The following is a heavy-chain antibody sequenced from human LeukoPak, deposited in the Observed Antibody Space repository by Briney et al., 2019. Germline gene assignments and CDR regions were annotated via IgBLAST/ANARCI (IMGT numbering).Heavy chain of an antibody. J-gene: IGHJ4*02. CDR2: INPISGDT. D-gene: IGHD6-13*01. CDR1: GYTFIGYY. Sequence: ASVKVSCKASGYTFIGYYMHWVRQAPGQGLEWVGWINPISGDTYYAQTFQGRVTLTRDTSVSTAYMELSRLRSDDTAVYYCAKDVFKAATGDNFDYWGQGTLVTVSS. CDR3: AKDVFKAATGDNFDY. V-gene: IGHV1-2*02.